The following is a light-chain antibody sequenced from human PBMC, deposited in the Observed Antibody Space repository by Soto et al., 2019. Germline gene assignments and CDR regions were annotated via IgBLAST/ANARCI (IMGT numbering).Light chain of an antibody. CDR1: SSNIGTSS. V-gene: IGLV1-44*01. CDR3: AAWDDSLNGRV. J-gene: IGLJ3*02. CDR2: SND. Sequence: QSVLAQPPSASGTPGQRVSISCSGSSSNIGTSSVNWYQHVPGAAPQLLIYSNDQRPLEVPDRFSGSKSGTSASLAISGLRSDDEVDYYCAAWDDSLNGRVFGGGTKLTVL.